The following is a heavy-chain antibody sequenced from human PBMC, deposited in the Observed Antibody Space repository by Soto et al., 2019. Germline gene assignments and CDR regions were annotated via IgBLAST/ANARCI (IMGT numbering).Heavy chain of an antibody. CDR1: GFTFSSYG. D-gene: IGHD5-12*01. CDR2: IWYDGSNI. J-gene: IGHJ4*02. V-gene: IGHV3-33*01. CDR3: ARDREMATIGISGY. Sequence: QVQLVESGGGVVQPGRSLRLSCAASGFTFSSYGMHWVRQAPGKGLEWVAVIWYDGSNIYYADSVKGRFTISRDNSKNTLYLQMNSLRAEDTAVYYCARDREMATIGISGYWGQGTLVTVSS.